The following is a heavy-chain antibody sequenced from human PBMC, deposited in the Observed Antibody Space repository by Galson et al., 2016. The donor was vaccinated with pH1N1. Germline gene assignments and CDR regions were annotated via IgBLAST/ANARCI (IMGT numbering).Heavy chain of an antibody. CDR1: GFSFTNYG. CDR2: IGYDGGNK. V-gene: IGHV3-30*02. CDR3: AKDRTTTRNDGDY. J-gene: IGHJ4*02. Sequence: SLRLSCAPSGFSFTNYGMHWVRQAPSKGLEWVAFIGYDGGNKYYADSVKGRFTISRDNSKNTLYLQMNSLRTEDTALYYCAKDRTTTRNDGDYWGQGTLVTVSS. D-gene: IGHD1-1*01.